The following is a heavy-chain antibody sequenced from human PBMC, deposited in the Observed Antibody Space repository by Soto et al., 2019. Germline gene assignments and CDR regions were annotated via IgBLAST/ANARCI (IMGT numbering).Heavy chain of an antibody. Sequence: QVQLVQSGAEVKKPGSSVKVSCKASGGTFSSYAISWVRQAPGQGLEWMGGIIPIFGTANYAQKFQGRVTITAADTTSTAYMELSSLRSGDTAVYYCAGGWVTGHAFDIWGQGTMVTVSS. J-gene: IGHJ3*02. CDR3: AGGWVTGHAFDI. V-gene: IGHV1-69*01. CDR2: IIPIFGTA. D-gene: IGHD2-21*02. CDR1: GGTFSSYA.